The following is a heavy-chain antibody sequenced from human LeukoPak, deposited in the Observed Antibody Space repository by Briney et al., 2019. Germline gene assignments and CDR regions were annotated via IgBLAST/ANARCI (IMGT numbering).Heavy chain of an antibody. CDR2: IHYSGST. J-gene: IGHJ4*02. D-gene: IGHD6-13*01. V-gene: IGHV4-39*07. Sequence: PSETLSLTCTVSGGSISSSTYYWGWIRQPPGKGLEWIGSIHYSGSTYYNPSLKSRVTISVDTSKNQFSLKLSSVTAADTAVYYCARGSTSGYSSRWYCDYWGQGTLVTVSS. CDR1: GGSISSSTYY. CDR3: ARGSTSGYSSRWYCDY.